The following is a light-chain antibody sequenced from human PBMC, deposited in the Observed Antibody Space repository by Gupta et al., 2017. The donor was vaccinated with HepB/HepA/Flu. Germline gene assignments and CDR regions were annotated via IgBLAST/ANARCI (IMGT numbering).Light chain of an antibody. J-gene: IGKJ3*01. CDR1: QIITTY. Sequence: GYRFTITCRASQIITTYLRWYQQKPGKAPRLLISSASRLQSGVPSRFSGSVSGTDFTLTISSLQLEDFATYYCQQCYDMPFTFGHGTTVDI. V-gene: IGKV1-39*01. CDR3: QQCYDMPFT. CDR2: SAS.